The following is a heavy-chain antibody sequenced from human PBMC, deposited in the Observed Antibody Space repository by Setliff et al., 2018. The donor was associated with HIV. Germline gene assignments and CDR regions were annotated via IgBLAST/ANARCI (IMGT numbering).Heavy chain of an antibody. CDR3: ARDFVHLTNYYDSDRYVY. Sequence: NPSETLSLTCAVSGYSISRGYYWGWIRQPPGKGLQWIGSIYHSGGTYYNPSLKSRVTMSVDTSKNQFSLKLTSVTAADTAVYYCARDFVHLTNYYDSDRYVYWGQGTLVTVSS. CDR2: IYHSGGT. CDR1: GYSISRGYY. V-gene: IGHV4-38-2*01. J-gene: IGHJ4*02. D-gene: IGHD3-22*01.